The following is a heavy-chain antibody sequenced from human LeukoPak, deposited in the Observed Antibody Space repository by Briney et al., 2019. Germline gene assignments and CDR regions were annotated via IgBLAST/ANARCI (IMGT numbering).Heavy chain of an antibody. Sequence: GGSLRLSCAASGFTFSRSWMHWVRQAPGKGLVWVSRINTDGSITNYADSVKGRFTISRDNAKNSLYLQMNSLRAEDTALYYCARARYGSGRSSYYYYYYMDVWGKGTTVTVSS. CDR3: ARARYGSGRSSYYYYYYMDV. V-gene: IGHV3-74*01. CDR2: INTDGSIT. J-gene: IGHJ6*03. D-gene: IGHD3-10*01. CDR1: GFTFSRSW.